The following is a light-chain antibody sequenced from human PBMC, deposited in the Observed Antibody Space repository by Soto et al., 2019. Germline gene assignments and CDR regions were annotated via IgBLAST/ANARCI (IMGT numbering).Light chain of an antibody. CDR1: QSISSW. CDR2: DGS. CDR3: QQYNTYPWT. J-gene: IGKJ1*01. V-gene: IGKV1-5*01. Sequence: DIQVTQSTSTLSASVGDRVTFPCRASQSISSWLVWCQQKPGSAPTLLIYDGSTLGSGVPSRLSGGGSGTEFSLTIIRMQQYDFATYYCQQYNTYPWTFGQGTKVDIK.